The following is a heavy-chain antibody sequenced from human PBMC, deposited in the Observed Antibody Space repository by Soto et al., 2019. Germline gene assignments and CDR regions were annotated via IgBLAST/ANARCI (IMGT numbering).Heavy chain of an antibody. CDR3: ARDYRSVTYYDILTGYYTFHFDY. CDR1: GYTFTSYG. Sequence: QVQLVQYGAEVKKPGAAVKVSCKASGYTFTSYGISWVRQATGQGLEWMGWISAYNGNTNYAQKLQGRVTMTTDTSTSTAYMELRSLRSDDTAVYYCARDYRSVTYYDILTGYYTFHFDYWGQGTLVTVSS. D-gene: IGHD3-9*01. J-gene: IGHJ4*02. CDR2: ISAYNGNT. V-gene: IGHV1-18*01.